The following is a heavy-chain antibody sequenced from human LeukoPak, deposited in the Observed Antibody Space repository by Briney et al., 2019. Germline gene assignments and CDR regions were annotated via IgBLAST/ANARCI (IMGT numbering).Heavy chain of an antibody. V-gene: IGHV1-3*01. D-gene: IGHD3-22*01. CDR2: INAGNGNT. CDR1: GYTFINYA. Sequence: ASVKVSCKASGYTFINYAMHWERQAPGQRLEWMGWINAGNGNTKYSQKFEGRVTITRDTSASTAYMELSSLRSEDTAVYYCARWLYYYDSTIPHAFDIWGQGTMVTVSS. J-gene: IGHJ3*02. CDR3: ARWLYYYDSTIPHAFDI.